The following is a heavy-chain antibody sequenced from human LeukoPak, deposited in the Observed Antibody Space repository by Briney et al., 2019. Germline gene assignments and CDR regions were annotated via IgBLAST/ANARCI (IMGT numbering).Heavy chain of an antibody. CDR3: ARVIEGRHFDY. CDR1: GFAVSSNY. V-gene: IGHV3-66*01. J-gene: IGHJ4*02. D-gene: IGHD2/OR15-2a*01. CDR2: IYSGGTT. Sequence: VGSLRLSCAASGFAVSSNYLSWVRQSPGKGLEWVSFIYSGGTTYYADSVKGRFSISRDNSKNTMFLEMNRLRGEDTAIYYCARVIEGRHFDYWGQGTLVTVSS.